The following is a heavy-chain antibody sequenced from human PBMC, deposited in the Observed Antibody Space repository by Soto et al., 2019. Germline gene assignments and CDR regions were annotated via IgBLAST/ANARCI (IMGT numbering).Heavy chain of an antibody. CDR3: ARGLGTNGLDV. CDR2: ISTYNGNT. V-gene: IGHV1-18*04. CDR1: GYRFTTYG. J-gene: IGHJ6*02. Sequence: QVQLLQSGAEVKKPGASVKVSCKASGYRFTTYGITWVRLAPGQGLEWLGGISTYNGNTDYAQNLQDRVTMTTETSTSTAYMEVTSLTSEDTAVYYCARGLGTNGLDVWGQGTTVTVSS. D-gene: IGHD7-27*01.